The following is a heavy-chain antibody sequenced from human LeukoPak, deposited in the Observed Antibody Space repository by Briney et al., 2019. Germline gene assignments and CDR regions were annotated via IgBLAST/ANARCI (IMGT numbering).Heavy chain of an antibody. Sequence: PWGSLRLSCAASGFTFSSYSMNWGRQPPGKGLEGGSSISSSSSYIYYAASVKGRFTISRDNAKNSLYLQMNSLRAEDTAVYYCARGDALFYYMTTVTTHAFDIWGQGTMVTVSS. CDR1: GFTFSSYS. V-gene: IGHV3-21*01. J-gene: IGHJ3*02. CDR3: ARGDALFYYMTTVTTHAFDI. CDR2: ISSSSSYI. D-gene: IGHD4-17*01.